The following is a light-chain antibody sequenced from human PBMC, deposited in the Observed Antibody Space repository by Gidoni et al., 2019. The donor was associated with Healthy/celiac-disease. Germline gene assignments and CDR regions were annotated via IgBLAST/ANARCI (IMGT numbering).Light chain of an antibody. CDR2: FNSDGSH. CDR3: QTWDTGIQV. Sequence: QVVLPQSPSASASLGTSVKLTCILSTGHTDYAIAWPQQHPEKGPRFLMKFNSDGSHTKGDGIPDRFSGSSSGAERHLTISSLQSEDEADYYCQTWDTGIQVFGRGTKLTVL. V-gene: IGLV4-69*01. J-gene: IGLJ2*01. CDR1: TGHTDYA.